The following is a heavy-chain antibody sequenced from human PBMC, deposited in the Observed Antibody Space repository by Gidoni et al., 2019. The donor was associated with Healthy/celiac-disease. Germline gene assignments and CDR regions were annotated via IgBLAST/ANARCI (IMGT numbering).Heavy chain of an antibody. Sequence: EVQLLESGGGLVQPGGSLSLSCAAAGFTLSSYAMSWVRQAPGKGLAWVSAISGSGGSTYYADSVKGRFTISRDNSKNTLYLQMNSLRAEDTAVYYCAKSPSLLRFLEWLFGNWGQGTLVTVSS. CDR3: AKSPSLLRFLEWLFGN. CDR1: GFTLSSYA. D-gene: IGHD3-3*01. V-gene: IGHV3-23*01. J-gene: IGHJ4*02. CDR2: ISGSGGST.